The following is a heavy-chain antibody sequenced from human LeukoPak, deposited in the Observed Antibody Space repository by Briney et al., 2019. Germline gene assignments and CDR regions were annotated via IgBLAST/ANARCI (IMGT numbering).Heavy chain of an antibody. Sequence: GGSLRLSCEASGFTFSSYWMHWVRHASGKGLVWVSRINSDGSITSYADSVKGRFTISRDNAKNTLYLQMNSLRVEDTAMYYCARDGILVAGTVDWFDPWGQGTLVTVSS. V-gene: IGHV3-74*01. J-gene: IGHJ5*02. CDR1: GFTFSSYW. CDR3: ARDGILVAGTVDWFDP. D-gene: IGHD6-19*01. CDR2: INSDGSIT.